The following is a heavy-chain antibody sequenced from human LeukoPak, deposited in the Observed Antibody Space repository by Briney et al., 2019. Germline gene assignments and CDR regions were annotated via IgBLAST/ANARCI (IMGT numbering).Heavy chain of an antibody. CDR2: IIPILGIA. Sequence: WASVKVSCKASGGTFSNYAINWVRQAPGQGLEWMGRIIPILGIANYAQKFQGRVTITADKSTSTTYMELSSLRSEDTAVYSRARAEYSTNWYFDLWGRGTLVTVSS. D-gene: IGHD6-13*01. V-gene: IGHV1-69*04. CDR3: ARAEYSTNWYFDL. J-gene: IGHJ2*01. CDR1: GGTFSNYA.